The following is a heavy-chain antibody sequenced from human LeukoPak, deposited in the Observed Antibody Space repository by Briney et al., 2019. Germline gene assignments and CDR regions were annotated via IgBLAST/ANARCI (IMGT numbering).Heavy chain of an antibody. CDR3: ARDGVGLFDY. V-gene: IGHV4-59*01. Sequence: SETLSLTCTVSGGSISSYYWSWIRQPPGKGLEWIGYIYYSGSTNYNPSLKSRVTISVDTSKNQSSLKLSSVTAADTAVYYCARDGVGLFDYWGQGTLVTVSS. J-gene: IGHJ4*02. D-gene: IGHD1-26*01. CDR1: GGSISSYY. CDR2: IYYSGST.